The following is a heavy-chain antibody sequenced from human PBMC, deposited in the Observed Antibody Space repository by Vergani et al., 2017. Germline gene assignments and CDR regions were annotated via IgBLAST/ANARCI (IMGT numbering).Heavy chain of an antibody. D-gene: IGHD3-10*01. CDR1: GGSISSSSYY. CDR2: IYYSGST. Sequence: QLQLQESGPGLVKPSETLSLTCTVSGGSISSSSYYWGWIRQPPGKGLEWIGSIYYSGSTYYNPSLKSRVTISVDTSKNQFSLKLSSVTAADTAVYYCARGRAEYYGSVPPLTYCMDVWGKGTTVTVSS. V-gene: IGHV4-39*01. CDR3: ARGRAEYYGSVPPLTYCMDV. J-gene: IGHJ6*03.